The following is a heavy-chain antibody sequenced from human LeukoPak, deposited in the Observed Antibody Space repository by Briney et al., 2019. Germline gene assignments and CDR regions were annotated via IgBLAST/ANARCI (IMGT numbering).Heavy chain of an antibody. V-gene: IGHV5-51*01. Sequence: GESLKISCKGSGYSFTSYWIGRVRQMPGKGLEWMGIIYPGDSDTRYSPSFQGQVTISADKSISTAYLQWSSLKASDTAMYYCARGKANWGWRDYYFDYWGQGTLVTVSS. CDR1: GYSFTSYW. J-gene: IGHJ4*02. CDR2: IYPGDSDT. D-gene: IGHD7-27*01. CDR3: ARGKANWGWRDYYFDY.